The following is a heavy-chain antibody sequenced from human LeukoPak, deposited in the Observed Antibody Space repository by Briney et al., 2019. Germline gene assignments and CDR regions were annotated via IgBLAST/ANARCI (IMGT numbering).Heavy chain of an antibody. D-gene: IGHD3-9*01. V-gene: IGHV3-23*01. J-gene: IGHJ4*02. CDR1: GFTFSSYA. Sequence: GGSLRLSCAASGFTFSSYAMSWVRQAPGKGLEWVSDISGSGGSTYYADSVKGRFTISRDNSKNTLYLQMNSLRAEDTAVYYCAKDVFELYDIYDHWGQGTLDTVSS. CDR3: AKDVFELYDIYDH. CDR2: ISGSGGST.